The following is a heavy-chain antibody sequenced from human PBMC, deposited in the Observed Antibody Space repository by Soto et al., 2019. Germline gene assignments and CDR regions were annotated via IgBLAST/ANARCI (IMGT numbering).Heavy chain of an antibody. CDR3: AQDLLVWSPRGYYYYGMDC. V-gene: IGHV4-30-4*01. CDR1: GGSISSGDYY. CDR2: IYYSGST. D-gene: IGHD3-3*01. J-gene: IGHJ6*02. Sequence: ASETLSLTCTVSGGSISSGDYYWSWIRQPPGKGLEWIGYIYYSGSTYYNPSLKSRVTISVDTSKNQFSLKLSSVTAADTAVYYCAQDLLVWSPRGYYYYGMDCWGQGTTVTVSS.